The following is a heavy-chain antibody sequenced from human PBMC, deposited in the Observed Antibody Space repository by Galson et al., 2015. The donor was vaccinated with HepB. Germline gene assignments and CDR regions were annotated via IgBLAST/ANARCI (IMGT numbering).Heavy chain of an antibody. CDR1: GFTFSSYS. J-gene: IGHJ5*02. CDR2: INHSGST. Sequence: LRLSCAASGFTFSSYSMNWVRQAPGKGLEWIGEINHSGSTNYNPSLKSRVTISVDTSKNQFSLKLSSVTAADTAVYYCARGGGGIYCSGGSCYRNWFDPWGQGTLVTVSS. V-gene: IGHV4-34*01. D-gene: IGHD2-15*01. CDR3: ARGGGGIYCSGGSCYRNWFDP.